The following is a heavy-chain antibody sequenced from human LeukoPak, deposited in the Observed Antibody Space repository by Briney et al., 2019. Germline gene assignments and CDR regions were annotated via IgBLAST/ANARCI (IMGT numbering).Heavy chain of an antibody. V-gene: IGHV3-53*01. Sequence: GGSLRLSCAASGFTFSSYSMNWVRQAPGKGLEWVSVIYSGGSTYYADSVKGRFTISRDNSKNTLYLQMNSLRAEDTAVYYCASGRYQYYFDYWGQGTLVTVSS. CDR3: ASGRYQYYFDY. CDR2: IYSGGST. D-gene: IGHD2-2*01. CDR1: GFTFSSYS. J-gene: IGHJ4*02.